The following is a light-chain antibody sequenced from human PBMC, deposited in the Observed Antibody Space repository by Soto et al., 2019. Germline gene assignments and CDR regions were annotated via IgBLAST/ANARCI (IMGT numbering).Light chain of an antibody. J-gene: IGKJ2*01. CDR3: QQYNNWSPYT. Sequence: IVMTQSPATLSVSPGERATLSCRASQSVSSNLAWYQQKPGQAPRLLIYGASTRATGIPARFSGSGSGTEFPLTISRLQSEDFAVYYCQQYNNWSPYTFGQGNKLESK. CDR2: GAS. CDR1: QSVSSN. V-gene: IGKV3-15*01.